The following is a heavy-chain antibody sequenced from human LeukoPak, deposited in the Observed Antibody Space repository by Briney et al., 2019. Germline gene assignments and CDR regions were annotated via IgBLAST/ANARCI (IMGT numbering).Heavy chain of an antibody. V-gene: IGHV4-59*01. CDR1: GGSISSYY. CDR2: IYYSGST. Sequence: TSSETLSLTCTVSGGSISSYYWSWIRQPPGKGLEWIGYIYYSGSTNYNPSLKSRVTISVDTSKNQFSLKLSSVTAADTAVYYCARGRRDILTGYYYDYWGQGTLVTVSS. CDR3: ARGRRDILTGYYYDY. D-gene: IGHD3-9*01. J-gene: IGHJ4*02.